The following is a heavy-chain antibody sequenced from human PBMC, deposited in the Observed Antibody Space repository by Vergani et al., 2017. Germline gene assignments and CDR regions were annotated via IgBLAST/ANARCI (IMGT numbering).Heavy chain of an antibody. Sequence: EVQLVESGGGLVQPGRSLRLSCAASGFTFDDYAMHWVWQAPGKGLEWVSGISWNSGSIGYADSVKGRFTISRDNDKNSLYLQMNSLRAEDTALYYCAKGDYYGSGSGIDYWGQGTLVTVSS. J-gene: IGHJ4*02. V-gene: IGHV3-9*01. CDR3: AKGDYYGSGSGIDY. CDR1: GFTFDDYA. D-gene: IGHD3-10*01. CDR2: ISWNSGSI.